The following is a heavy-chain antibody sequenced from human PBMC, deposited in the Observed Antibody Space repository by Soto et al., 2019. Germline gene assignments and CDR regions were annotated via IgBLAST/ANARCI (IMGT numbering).Heavy chain of an antibody. D-gene: IGHD2-15*01. Sequence: GGSLRLSCAASGFTFSGSVMHWVRQASGKPLERVGRIGMKSNNFATAYAASVKGRFSISRDDSANMAYLQMNSLKTEDTAVYYCSRQDCSGDACLNPNWGKGTLVTVSS. CDR2: IGMKSNNFAT. CDR3: SRQDCSGDACLNPN. CDR1: GFTFSGSV. J-gene: IGHJ4*02. V-gene: IGHV3-73*01.